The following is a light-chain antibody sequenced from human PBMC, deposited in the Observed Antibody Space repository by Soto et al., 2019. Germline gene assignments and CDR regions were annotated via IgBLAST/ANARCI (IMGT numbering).Light chain of an antibody. V-gene: IGKV1-39*01. J-gene: IGKJ1*01. CDR3: QHYITSLTT. Sequence: DIQLTQSPSSLSASVVDTVTITFRASQTVSRYLNWYQQKSGTAPKLLIYAASTLHTGVPSRFSGRGSGTDFTLTISRLEPEDFAVYYCQHYITSLTTFGQGTKVDIK. CDR1: QTVSRY. CDR2: AAS.